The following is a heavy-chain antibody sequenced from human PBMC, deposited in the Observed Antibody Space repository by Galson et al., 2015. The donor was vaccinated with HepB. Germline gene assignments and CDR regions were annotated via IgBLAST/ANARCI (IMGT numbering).Heavy chain of an antibody. V-gene: IGHV3-23*01. CDR3: AKTIQAVAGPHTYYFDY. J-gene: IGHJ4*02. CDR1: GFTFSSYA. D-gene: IGHD6-19*01. CDR2: ISGSGGST. Sequence: SLRLSCAASGFTFSSYAMSWVRQAPGKGLEWVSAISGSGGSTYYADSVKGRFTISRDNSKNTLYLQMNSLRAEDTAVYYCAKTIQAVAGPHTYYFDYWGQGTLVTVSS.